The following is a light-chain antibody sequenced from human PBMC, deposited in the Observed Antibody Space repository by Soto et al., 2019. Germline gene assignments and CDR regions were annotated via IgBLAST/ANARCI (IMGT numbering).Light chain of an antibody. CDR1: QSINRH. V-gene: IGKV3-15*01. J-gene: IGKJ1*01. CDR3: QQYKDWPTT. Sequence: EIVMTQSPATLSVSPGARAPLSCRASQSINRHLAWYRQKPGQAPRLLVYGASTRATGIPARFSGSGAGTDFTLTITSLQSEDFGVYFCQQYKDWPTTFGQGTKVDIK. CDR2: GAS.